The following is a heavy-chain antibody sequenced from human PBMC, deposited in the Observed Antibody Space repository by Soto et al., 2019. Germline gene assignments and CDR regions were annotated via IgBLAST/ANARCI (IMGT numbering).Heavy chain of an antibody. V-gene: IGHV1-8*01. CDR2: MNPNSGNT. J-gene: IGHJ4*02. Sequence: ASVKVSCKASGYTFTSYDINWVRQATGRGLEWMGWMNPNSGNTGYAQKFQGRVTMTRNTSISTAYMELSSLRSEDTAVYYCATGPDYSNYYFDYWGQGTLVTVSS. D-gene: IGHD4-4*01. CDR3: ATGPDYSNYYFDY. CDR1: GYTFTSYD.